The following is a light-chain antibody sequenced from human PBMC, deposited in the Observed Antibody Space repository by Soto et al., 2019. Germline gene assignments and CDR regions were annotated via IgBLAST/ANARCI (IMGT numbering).Light chain of an antibody. CDR1: QGISNY. CDR3: QKYNSAPYT. J-gene: IGKJ3*01. CDR2: AAS. V-gene: IGKV1-27*01. Sequence: DIQMTQSPSSLSASVGDRVTITCRASQGISNYLAWYQQKPGKVPKLLIYAASTLQSGVPSRFSGSGSGTDLTLTIRRLQPEDVETCHCQKYNSAPYTFGPGTKVEIK.